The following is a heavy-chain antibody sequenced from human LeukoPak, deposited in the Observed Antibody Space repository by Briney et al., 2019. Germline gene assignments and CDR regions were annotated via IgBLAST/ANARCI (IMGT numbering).Heavy chain of an antibody. CDR3: ARGKVVSDSSGYYPTAFDY. V-gene: IGHV3-33*01. Sequence: QPGRSLRLSCVASGFTFSSYAMHWVRQAPGMGLEWVAVIWYDGSYKYYADSVKGRFTISRDNSKNTLYLQMNSLRVEDMAVYYCARGKVVSDSSGYYPTAFDYWGQGTLVTASS. CDR1: GFTFSSYA. J-gene: IGHJ4*02. CDR2: IWYDGSYK. D-gene: IGHD3-22*01.